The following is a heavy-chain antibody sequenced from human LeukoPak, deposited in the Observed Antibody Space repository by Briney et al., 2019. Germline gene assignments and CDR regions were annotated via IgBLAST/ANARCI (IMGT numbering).Heavy chain of an antibody. CDR3: ARRRDYSDYSDAFDI. CDR2: IFPGDSDT. V-gene: IGHV5-51*01. J-gene: IGHJ3*02. Sequence: GESLKISCKGSGYRFTNYWIGWVRQMPGKGLEWMGIIFPGDSDTRYSPSFQGQVTISVDKSISTAYLQWSSLKASDTAMYYCARRRDYSDYSDAFDIWGQGTMVTVSS. D-gene: IGHD4-11*01. CDR1: GYRFTNYW.